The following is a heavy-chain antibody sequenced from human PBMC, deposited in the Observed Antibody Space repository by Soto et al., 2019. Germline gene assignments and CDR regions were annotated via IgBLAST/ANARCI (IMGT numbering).Heavy chain of an antibody. Sequence: SETLSLTCTVSGGSISSGDYYWSWIRQPPGKGLEWIGYIYYSGSTYYNPSLKSRVTISVDTSKNQFSLKLSSVTAADTAVYYCARGISTHPRYCSGGSCYFLGTAFDPWGQGTLVTVSS. D-gene: IGHD2-15*01. V-gene: IGHV4-30-4*01. J-gene: IGHJ5*02. CDR2: IYYSGST. CDR3: ARGISTHPRYCSGGSCYFLGTAFDP. CDR1: GGSISSGDYY.